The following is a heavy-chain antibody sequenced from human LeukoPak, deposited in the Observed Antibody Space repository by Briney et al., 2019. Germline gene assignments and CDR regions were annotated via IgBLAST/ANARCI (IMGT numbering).Heavy chain of an antibody. V-gene: IGHV3-23*01. Sequence: GGSLRLSCSASGFTFSDYPMSWVRQAPGRGLEWVSLTSPTGGGTHYAVSVKGRFTISRDNSRDTLFLQMNSLTAEDTAMYFCANLRNNVKFLNSDTSGYFNSWGQGTLVTVSS. CDR2: TSPTGGGT. CDR3: ANLRNNVKFLNSDTSGYFNS. CDR1: GFTFSDYP. D-gene: IGHD3-3*01. J-gene: IGHJ4*02.